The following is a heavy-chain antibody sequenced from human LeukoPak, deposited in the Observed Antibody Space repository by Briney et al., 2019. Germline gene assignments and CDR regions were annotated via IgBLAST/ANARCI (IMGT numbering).Heavy chain of an antibody. D-gene: IGHD6-6*01. CDR3: ARSPGQLVRTHWFDP. CDR2: ISYDGSNK. CDR1: GFTLSSYA. V-gene: IGHV3-30-3*01. Sequence: GGSLRLSCAASGFTLSSYAMHWVRQAPGKGLEWVAVISYDGSNKYYADSVKGRFTISRDNSKNTLYLQMNSLRAEDTAVYYCARSPGQLVRTHWFDPWGQGTLVTVSS. J-gene: IGHJ5*02.